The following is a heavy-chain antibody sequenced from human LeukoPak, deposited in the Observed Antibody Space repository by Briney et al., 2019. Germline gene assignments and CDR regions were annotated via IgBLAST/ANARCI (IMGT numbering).Heavy chain of an antibody. CDR3: ARVGRGGTFGDAFDI. J-gene: IGHJ3*02. CDR2: INPSGGST. D-gene: IGHD3-16*01. V-gene: IGHV1-46*01. CDR1: GYTFTSYY. Sequence: ASVKVSCKASGYTFTSYYMHWVRQAPGQGLEWMGIINPSGGSTSYAQKFQGRVTMTRDMSTSTVYMELSSLRSEDTAVYYCARVGRGGTFGDAFDIWGQGTMVTVSS.